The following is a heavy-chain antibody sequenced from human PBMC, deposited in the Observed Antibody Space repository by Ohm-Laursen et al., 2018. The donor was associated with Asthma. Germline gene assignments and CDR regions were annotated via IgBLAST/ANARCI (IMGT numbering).Heavy chain of an antibody. CDR2: VYPGGAT. Sequence: SLRLSCAASGFSVSRHFMNWLRQSPEKGLEWVADVYPGGATFYADSVKGRFSISRDGSENTLNLQMNSLRADDTAVYYCARGQGSGDISGSDPFDLWGQGTTVIVSS. CDR3: ARGQGSGDISGSDPFDL. V-gene: IGHV3-53*01. D-gene: IGHD3-10*01. J-gene: IGHJ3*01. CDR1: GFSVSRHF.